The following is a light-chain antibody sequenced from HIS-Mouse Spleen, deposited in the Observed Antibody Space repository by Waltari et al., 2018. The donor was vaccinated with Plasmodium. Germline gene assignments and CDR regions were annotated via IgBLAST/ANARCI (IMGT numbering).Light chain of an antibody. CDR3: QQYNNWSFT. V-gene: IGKV3-15*01. J-gene: IGKJ3*01. Sequence: EIVMTQSPATLSVSPGERATLSCRASQSVSSNLAWYKQKPGQAPRRLIYGASTRATGIPARFSGSGSVTEFTLTISSLQSEDFAVYYCQQYNNWSFTFGPGTKVDIK. CDR1: QSVSSN. CDR2: GAS.